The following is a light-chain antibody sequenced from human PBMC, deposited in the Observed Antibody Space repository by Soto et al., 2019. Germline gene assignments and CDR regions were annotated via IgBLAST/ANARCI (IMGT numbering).Light chain of an antibody. CDR1: QSVPRN. Sequence: IVLTQSPSSLSLSPADRATLSCRASQSVPRNLAWYQQRPGQAPRLLIYDASSRATGIPDRFSGSGSGTDFILTISSLEPEDFAVYYCQQSSNWPPEITFGQGARLEI. CDR2: DAS. V-gene: IGKV3-11*01. CDR3: QQSSNWPPEIT. J-gene: IGKJ5*01.